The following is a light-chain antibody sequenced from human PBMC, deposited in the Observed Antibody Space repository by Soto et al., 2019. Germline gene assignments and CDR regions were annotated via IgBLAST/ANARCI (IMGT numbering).Light chain of an antibody. V-gene: IGLV1-44*01. CDR3: AAWDDSLNGGV. CDR1: NSNIGSNT. Sequence: QSVLTQPPSASGTPEQRVTISCSGSNSNIGSNTVSWYQQLPGTAPKLLIYNNNQRPSGVPDRFSGSKSGTSASLAISGLQSEDEADYYCAAWDDSLNGGVFGTGTKLTVL. CDR2: NNN. J-gene: IGLJ1*01.